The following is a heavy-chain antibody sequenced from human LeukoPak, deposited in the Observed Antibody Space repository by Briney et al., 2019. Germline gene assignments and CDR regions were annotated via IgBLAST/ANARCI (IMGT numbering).Heavy chain of an antibody. J-gene: IGHJ4*02. CDR3: ARDWEPYYDSSGYHYYFDY. Sequence: GGSLRLSCAASGFTFSSYAMHWVRQAPGKGLEWVAVISYDGSNKYYADSVKGRFTISRDNSKNTLYLQMNSLRAEDTAVYYCARDWEPYYDSSGYHYYFDYWGQGTLVTVSS. CDR1: GFTFSSYA. D-gene: IGHD3-22*01. CDR2: ISYDGSNK. V-gene: IGHV3-30-3*01.